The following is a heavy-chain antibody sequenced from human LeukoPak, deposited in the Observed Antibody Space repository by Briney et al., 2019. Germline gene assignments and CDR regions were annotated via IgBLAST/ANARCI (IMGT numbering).Heavy chain of an antibody. D-gene: IGHD6-19*01. CDR3: ARPDSSGWGG. CDR1: GYSFTTYW. Sequence: GESLKISCKGSGYSFTTYWIGWVRQMPGKGLELMGMIYLADSDTRYSPSFQGQVTISADKSISTAYLQWSSLKASDTAMYYCARPDSSGWGGWGQGTLVTVSS. CDR2: IYLADSDT. J-gene: IGHJ4*02. V-gene: IGHV5-51*01.